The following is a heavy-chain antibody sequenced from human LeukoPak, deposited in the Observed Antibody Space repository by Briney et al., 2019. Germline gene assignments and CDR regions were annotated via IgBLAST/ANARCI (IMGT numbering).Heavy chain of an antibody. CDR3: ARGPHTTSFSDASDYSATGYYWYFDL. V-gene: IGHV4-4*07. J-gene: IGHJ2*01. D-gene: IGHD3-22*01. Sequence: SETLFLTCTVSSDSISSYYWSWIRQPAGKGLEWIGRVDSTGNTNYNPSLKSRVAMSLDTSKNQFSLNLRSVTAADTAVYYCARGPHTTSFSDASDYSATGYYWYFDLWGRGTLVTVSS. CDR1: SDSISSYY. CDR2: VDSTGNT.